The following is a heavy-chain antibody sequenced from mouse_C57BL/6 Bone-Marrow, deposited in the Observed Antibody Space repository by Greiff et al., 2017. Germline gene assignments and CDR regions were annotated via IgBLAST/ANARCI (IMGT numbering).Heavy chain of an antibody. CDR1: GYTFTSYW. D-gene: IGHD1-1*01. V-gene: IGHV1-64*01. CDR2: IHPNSGST. Sequence: QVQLQQPGAELVKPGASVKLSCKASGYTFTSYWMHWVKQRPGQGLEWIGMIHPNSGSTNYNEKFKSKATLTVDKSSSTAYMQLSSLTSEDSAVYYCVYYYGSRPFAYWGQGTLVTVSA. J-gene: IGHJ3*01. CDR3: VYYYGSRPFAY.